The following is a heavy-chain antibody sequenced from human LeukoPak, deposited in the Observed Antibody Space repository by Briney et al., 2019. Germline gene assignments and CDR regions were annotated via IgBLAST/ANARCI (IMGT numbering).Heavy chain of an antibody. CDR1: GFTFSIYT. CDR3: ARDLAWGGY. V-gene: IGHV3-21*01. D-gene: IGHD7-27*01. J-gene: IGHJ4*02. CDR2: ISSSSSSM. Sequence: GGSLRLSCVASGFTFSIYTMSWVRQAPGKELEWVSSISSSSSSMYSADSVKGRLTISRDNAKNSLYLQMNSLRAEDTAVYYCARDLAWGGYWGQGTLVTVSS.